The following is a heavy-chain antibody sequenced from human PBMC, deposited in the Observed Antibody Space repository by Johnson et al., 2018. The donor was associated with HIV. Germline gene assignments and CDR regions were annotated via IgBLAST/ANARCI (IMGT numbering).Heavy chain of an antibody. Sequence: VQLVESGGGLVQPGGSLRLSCAASGFTFSSYAMHWVRQAPGKGLEYVSAISSNVGSTYYANSVKGRLTISRDNSKNTLYLQMGSLRAEDMAVYYCAREASGSLDAFDIWGQGTMVTVSS. CDR3: AREASGSLDAFDI. CDR2: ISSNVGST. V-gene: IGHV3-64*01. D-gene: IGHD1-26*01. CDR1: GFTFSSYA. J-gene: IGHJ3*02.